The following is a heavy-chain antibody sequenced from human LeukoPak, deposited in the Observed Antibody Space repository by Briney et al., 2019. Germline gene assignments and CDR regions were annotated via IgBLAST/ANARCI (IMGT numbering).Heavy chain of an antibody. CDR2: ISRSSSYI. Sequence: PGGSLRLSCAASGFTLSSFTMTWVRQAPGKGLEWVSSISRSSSYIYYVDSVKGRFTISRDNARNSLFLQMNSLRAEDTAVYYCVRDRDYYDTSNYYLHSTFDYWGQGTLVTVSS. D-gene: IGHD3-22*01. J-gene: IGHJ4*02. CDR1: GFTLSSFT. CDR3: VRDRDYYDTSNYYLHSTFDY. V-gene: IGHV3-21*01.